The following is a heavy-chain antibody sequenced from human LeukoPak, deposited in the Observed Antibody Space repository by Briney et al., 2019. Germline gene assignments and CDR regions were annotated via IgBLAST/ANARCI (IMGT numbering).Heavy chain of an antibody. Sequence: PGGSLRLSCAASGFTFSSYGMHWVRQAPGKGLEWVAVISYDGSNKYYADSVKGRFTISRDNSKNTLYLQMNSLRAEDTAVYYCAKDRSTVTTSNWFDPWGQGTLVTVSS. CDR3: AKDRSTVTTSNWFDP. CDR2: ISYDGSNK. V-gene: IGHV3-30*18. CDR1: GFTFSSYG. D-gene: IGHD4-17*01. J-gene: IGHJ5*02.